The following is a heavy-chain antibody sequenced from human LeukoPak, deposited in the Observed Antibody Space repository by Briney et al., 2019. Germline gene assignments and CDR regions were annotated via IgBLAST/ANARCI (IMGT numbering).Heavy chain of an antibody. CDR2: IKQDGSEK. J-gene: IGHJ4*02. Sequence: PGGSLRLSCAASGFTFSSYWMSWVRQAPGKGLEWVANIKQDGSEKYYVDSVKGRFTISRDNAKNSLYLQMNSLRAEDTAVYYCAREPTSTFGGGEAYFDYWGQGTLVTVSS. CDR3: AREPTSTFGGGEAYFDY. V-gene: IGHV3-7*03. D-gene: IGHD3-16*01. CDR1: GFTFSSYW.